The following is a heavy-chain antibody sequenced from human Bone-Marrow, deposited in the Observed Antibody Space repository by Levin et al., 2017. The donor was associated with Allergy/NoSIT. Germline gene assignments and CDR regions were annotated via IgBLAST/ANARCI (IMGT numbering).Heavy chain of an antibody. J-gene: IGHJ4*02. CDR2: INSDGGII. V-gene: IGHV3-74*01. Sequence: GGSLRLSCAASGFTFSTNWMYWVRQAPGKGLVWVSRINSDGGIIDYADSVMGRFTISRDNARNTLFLQMNSLGVEDTAVYYCFSSIHTGYWGQGTQVTVSS. D-gene: IGHD6-13*01. CDR1: GFTFSTNW. CDR3: FSSIHTGY.